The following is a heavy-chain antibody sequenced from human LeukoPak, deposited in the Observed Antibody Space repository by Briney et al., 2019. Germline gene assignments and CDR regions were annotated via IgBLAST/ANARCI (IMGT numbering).Heavy chain of an antibody. V-gene: IGHV1-2*02. CDR3: ARFSPYGDPYDY. CDR2: INPNSGGT. Sequence: GASVKVSCKASGYTFTGYYMHWVRQAPGQGLEWMGWINPNSGGTNYAQKFQGRVTMTRDTSISTACMELSRLRSDDTAVYYCARFSPYGDPYDYWGQGTLVTVSS. CDR1: GYTFTGYY. D-gene: IGHD4-17*01. J-gene: IGHJ4*02.